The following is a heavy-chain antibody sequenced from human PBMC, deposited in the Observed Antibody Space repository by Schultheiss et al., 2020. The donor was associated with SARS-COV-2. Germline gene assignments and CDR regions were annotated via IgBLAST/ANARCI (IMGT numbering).Heavy chain of an antibody. CDR1: GYTFTSYD. CDR3: ARAWRAAFDI. J-gene: IGHJ3*02. V-gene: IGHV1-2*02. D-gene: IGHD1-1*01. Sequence: ASVKVSCKASGYTFTSYDLSWVRQATGQAPEWMGWINPNSGGTNYAQKFQGRVTMTRDTSISTAYMELSRLRSDDTAVYYCARAWRAAFDIWGQGTMVTVSS. CDR2: INPNSGGT.